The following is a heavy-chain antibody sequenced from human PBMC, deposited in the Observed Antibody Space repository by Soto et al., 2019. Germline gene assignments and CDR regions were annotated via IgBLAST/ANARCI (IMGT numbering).Heavy chain of an antibody. CDR3: ARAGNYAWFDP. CDR1: GGSFSGYY. D-gene: IGHD3-16*01. V-gene: IGHV4-34*01. CDR2: INHSGST. J-gene: IGHJ5*02. Sequence: PSETLSLTCAVYGGSFSGYYWSWIRQPPGKGLEWIGEINHSGSTNYNPSLKSRVTISVGTSKNQFSLKLRSVTAADTAVYYCARAGNYAWFDPWGQGTLVTVSS.